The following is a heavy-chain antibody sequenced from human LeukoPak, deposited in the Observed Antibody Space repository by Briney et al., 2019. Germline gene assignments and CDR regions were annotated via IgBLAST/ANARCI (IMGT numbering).Heavy chain of an antibody. CDR3: ASLADWYYYDNSGYPLGAFDI. CDR1: GGSISAYY. D-gene: IGHD3-22*01. CDR2: IYHTGST. V-gene: IGHV4-59*01. J-gene: IGHJ3*02. Sequence: SETLSLTCTVSGGSISAYYWNWIRQSPGKGLEWIGYIYHTGSTKHNPSLKSRVTISVDTSKNQFSLKLTSVTAADTAVYYCASLADWYYYDNSGYPLGAFDIWGQGTMVTVSS.